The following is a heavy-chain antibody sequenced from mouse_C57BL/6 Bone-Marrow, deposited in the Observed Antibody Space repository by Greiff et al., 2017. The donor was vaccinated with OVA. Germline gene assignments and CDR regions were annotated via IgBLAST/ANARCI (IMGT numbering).Heavy chain of an antibody. V-gene: IGHV1-64*01. CDR1: GYTFTSYW. Sequence: QVQLQQPGAELVKPGASVKLSCKASGYTFTSYWMHWVKQRPGQGLEWIGMIHPNSGSTNYNEKFKSKATLTVDKSSSTAYMQLSSLTSEDSAVYYCMYDYDVGFAYWGQGTLVTVSA. D-gene: IGHD2-4*01. CDR2: IHPNSGST. CDR3: MYDYDVGFAY. J-gene: IGHJ3*01.